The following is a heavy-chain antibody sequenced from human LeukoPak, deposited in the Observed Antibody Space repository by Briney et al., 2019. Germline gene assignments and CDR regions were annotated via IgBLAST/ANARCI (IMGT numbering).Heavy chain of an antibody. Sequence: GGSLRLSCAASGFTFSSYGMHWVRQAPGKGLEWVAVISYDGSNKYYADSVKGRFTISRDNSKNTLYLQMNSLRAEDTAVYYCAKDLGWNGWANWFDPWGQGTLVTVSS. CDR2: ISYDGSNK. J-gene: IGHJ5*02. D-gene: IGHD6-19*01. CDR3: AKDLGWNGWANWFDP. CDR1: GFTFSSYG. V-gene: IGHV3-30*18.